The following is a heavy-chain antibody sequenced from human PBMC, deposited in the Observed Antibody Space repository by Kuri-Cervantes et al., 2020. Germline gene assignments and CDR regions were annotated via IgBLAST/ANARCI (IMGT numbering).Heavy chain of an antibody. CDR1: GFIFHDYA. CDR2: ISWNSGTI. Sequence: SLKISCAASGFIFHDYAMHWVRQTPGKDLEWVSSISWNSGTIVYADSVKGRFTISRDNAKNTLYLQMNSLRAEDTAVYYCARGEYRSAYYYYYYMDVWGKGTTVTVSS. CDR3: ARGEYRSAYYYYYYMDV. J-gene: IGHJ6*03. V-gene: IGHV3-9*01. D-gene: IGHD2/OR15-2a*01.